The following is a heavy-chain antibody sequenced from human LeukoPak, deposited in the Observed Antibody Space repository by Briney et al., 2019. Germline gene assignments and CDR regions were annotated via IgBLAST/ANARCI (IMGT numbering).Heavy chain of an antibody. CDR2: IYSGGST. CDR1: GFTFSSNY. CDR3: AATYYDFWSGYPYFDY. D-gene: IGHD3-3*01. V-gene: IGHV3-66*02. J-gene: IGHJ4*02. Sequence: PGGSLRLSCAASGFTFSSNYMSWVRQAPGKGLEWVAVIYSGGSTYYADSVKGRFTISRDNSKNTLYLQMNSLRAEDTAVYYCAATYYDFWSGYPYFDYWGQGTLVTVSS.